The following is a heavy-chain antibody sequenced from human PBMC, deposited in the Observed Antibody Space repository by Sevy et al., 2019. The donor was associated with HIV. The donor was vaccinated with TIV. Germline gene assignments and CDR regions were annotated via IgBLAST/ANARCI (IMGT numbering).Heavy chain of an antibody. V-gene: IGHV3-15*07. CDR1: DFPFTNAW. Sequence: GGSLRLSCAASDFPFTNAWMNWVRQAPGKGLEWVGRIKSKTDGGTTDYAAPVKGRFTISRDDSKNTVYLEMNSLKTEDTAVYYCAKVLPPYDFVVPYDWGQGTLVTVSS. D-gene: IGHD3-3*01. CDR3: AKVLPPYDFVVPYD. CDR2: IKSKTDGGTT. J-gene: IGHJ4*02.